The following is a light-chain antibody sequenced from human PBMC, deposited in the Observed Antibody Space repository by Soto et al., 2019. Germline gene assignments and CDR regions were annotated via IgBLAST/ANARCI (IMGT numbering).Light chain of an antibody. Sequence: EIVMTQSPATLSVSPGERATLSCRASQSVSSNLAWYQQKPGQAPRLLIYGASTRATGIPARFSGSGSGTEFTLSISSLPSEDFAVYYCQQDNNWPPSTFGQVTKLEIK. CDR1: QSVSSN. V-gene: IGKV3-15*01. J-gene: IGKJ2*01. CDR3: QQDNNWPPST. CDR2: GAS.